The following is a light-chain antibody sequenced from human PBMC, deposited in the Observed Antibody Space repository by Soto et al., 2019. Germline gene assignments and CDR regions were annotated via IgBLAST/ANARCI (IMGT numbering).Light chain of an antibody. V-gene: IGKV1-33*01. J-gene: IGKJ2*01. Sequence: DIQMTQSPSSLSASLGDRVTITGQANQGISKYLHWYQQRPGKAPKLVIYDASNLEAGVPSRFSGGGSGTFFTLTISSLQPEDIATYYCQQYNNLPYTFGQGTKLEIK. CDR3: QQYNNLPYT. CDR2: DAS. CDR1: QGISKY.